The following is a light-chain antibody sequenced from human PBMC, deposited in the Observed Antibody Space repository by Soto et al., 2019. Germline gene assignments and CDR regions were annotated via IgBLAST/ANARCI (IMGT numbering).Light chain of an antibody. CDR3: SSYAGSNNPYV. CDR1: SSDVGGYNY. CDR2: EVS. V-gene: IGLV2-8*01. J-gene: IGLJ1*01. Sequence: QSALTQPPSASGSPGQSVTISCTGTSSDVGGYNYVSWYQQHPGKAPKLMIYEVSKRTSGVPYRFSGSKSGNTASLTVSGLHAEEEADYYCSSYAGSNNPYVFGTGTKLTVL.